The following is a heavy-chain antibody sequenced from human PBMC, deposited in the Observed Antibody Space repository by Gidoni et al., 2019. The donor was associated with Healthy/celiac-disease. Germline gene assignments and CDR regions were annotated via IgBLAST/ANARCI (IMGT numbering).Heavy chain of an antibody. J-gene: IGHJ4*02. CDR2: ISSSGSTI. CDR1: GFTFSSYE. CDR3: ARDTSGSYYSRLDY. D-gene: IGHD1-26*01. Sequence: EVQLVESGGGLVTPGGSLRLSCAGYGFTFSSYEMNWVRQAPGKGLEWVSYISSSGSTIYYADSVKGRFTISRDNAKNSLYLQMNSLRAEDTAVYYCARDTSGSYYSRLDYWGQGTLVTVSS. V-gene: IGHV3-48*03.